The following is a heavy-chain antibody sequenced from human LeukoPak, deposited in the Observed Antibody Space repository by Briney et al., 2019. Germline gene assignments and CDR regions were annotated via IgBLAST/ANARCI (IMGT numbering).Heavy chain of an antibody. Sequence: GGSLRLSCVASGFAFSRYWMTWVRQAPGKGLEWVASVNQDGGEKHSVDSVKGRITISRDNAKDSLYLQVNSLRAEDTAVYYCARDGAAMGEFDYWGQGTLVTVSS. D-gene: IGHD5-18*01. V-gene: IGHV3-7*05. CDR3: ARDGAAMGEFDY. J-gene: IGHJ4*02. CDR1: GFAFSRYW. CDR2: VNQDGGEK.